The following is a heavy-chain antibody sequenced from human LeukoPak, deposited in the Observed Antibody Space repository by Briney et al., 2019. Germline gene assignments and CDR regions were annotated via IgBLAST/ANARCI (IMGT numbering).Heavy chain of an antibody. V-gene: IGHV3-30-3*01. Sequence: GRSVRLSCAASGFTFSSYAMHWVRQAPGKGLEWVAVISYDGSNKYYADSVKGRFTISRDNSKNTLYLQMNSLRAEDTAVYYCARGSSTAAGPDAFDYWGQGTLVTVSS. CDR3: ARGSSTAAGPDAFDY. J-gene: IGHJ4*02. CDR1: GFTFSSYA. D-gene: IGHD6-13*01. CDR2: ISYDGSNK.